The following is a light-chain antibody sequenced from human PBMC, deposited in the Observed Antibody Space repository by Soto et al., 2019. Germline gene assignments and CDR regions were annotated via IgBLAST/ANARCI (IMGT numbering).Light chain of an antibody. Sequence: EIVLTQSPGTLSLSPGERATLSCRASQSVSSSFLAWFQQKPGQPPRLLIYGASSRATGIPARFSGSGSGTEFTLTISSLQSEDFAVYYCQQYNDWWTFGQGTKVDIK. CDR3: QQYNDWWT. CDR1: QSVSSSF. V-gene: IGKV3-20*01. J-gene: IGKJ1*01. CDR2: GAS.